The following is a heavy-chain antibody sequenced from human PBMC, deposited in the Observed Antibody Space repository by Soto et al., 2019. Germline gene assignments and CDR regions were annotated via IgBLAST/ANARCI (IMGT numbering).Heavy chain of an antibody. D-gene: IGHD6-13*01. CDR1: GGSFSGYY. V-gene: IGHV4-34*01. CDR2: INHSGST. Sequence: SETLSLTCAVYGGSFSGYYWSWIRQPPGKGLEWIGEINHSGSTNYNPSLKSRVTISVDTSKNQFSLKLSSVTAADTAVYYCARSTRRTSWYYRWGQEPWSPSPQ. J-gene: IGHJ4*02. CDR3: ARSTRRTSWYYR.